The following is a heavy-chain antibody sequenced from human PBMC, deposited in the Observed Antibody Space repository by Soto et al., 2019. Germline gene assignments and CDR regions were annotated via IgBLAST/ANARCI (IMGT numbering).Heavy chain of an antibody. Sequence: VASVEVSCKASGYTFTSYGISWVRQAPGQGLEWMGWISAYNGNTNYAQKLQGRVTMTTDTSTSTAYMELRSLRSDDTAVNYCARAGPNIVATDFDYWGQGTLVTVSS. CDR3: ARAGPNIVATDFDY. J-gene: IGHJ4*02. CDR1: GYTFTSYG. V-gene: IGHV1-18*01. CDR2: ISAYNGNT. D-gene: IGHD5-12*01.